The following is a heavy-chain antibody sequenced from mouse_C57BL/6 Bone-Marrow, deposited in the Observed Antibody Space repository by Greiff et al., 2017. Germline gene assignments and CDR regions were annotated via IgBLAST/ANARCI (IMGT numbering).Heavy chain of an antibody. CDR3: ARGYYGSSSWFAY. Sequence: VQLQQSGPVLVKPGASVKMSCKASGYTFTDYYMTWVKQSHGKSLEWIGVINPYNGGTSYNQKFKGKATLTVDKSSSTAYMELNSLTSEDSAVYDCARGYYGSSSWFAYWGQGTLVTVSA. V-gene: IGHV1-19*01. J-gene: IGHJ3*01. CDR1: GYTFTDYY. CDR2: INPYNGGT. D-gene: IGHD1-1*01.